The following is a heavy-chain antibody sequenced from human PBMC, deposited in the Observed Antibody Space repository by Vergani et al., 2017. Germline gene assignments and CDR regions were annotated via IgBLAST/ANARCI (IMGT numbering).Heavy chain of an antibody. V-gene: IGHV1-2*02. CDR3: ARDGSVTRSPKNFDY. CDR2: INPNSGGT. D-gene: IGHD4-17*01. J-gene: IGHJ4*02. Sequence: QVQLVQSGAEVKKPGASVKVSCKASGYTFTGYYMHWVRQAPGQGLEWMGWINPNSGGTNYAQKFQGMVTMTSDPSSSTAYMELSRLRSDDTAVYYCARDGSVTRSPKNFDYWGQGTLVTVSS. CDR1: GYTFTGYY.